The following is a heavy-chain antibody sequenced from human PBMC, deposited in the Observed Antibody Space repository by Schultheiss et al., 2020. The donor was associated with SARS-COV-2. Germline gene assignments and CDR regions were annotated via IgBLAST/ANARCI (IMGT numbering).Heavy chain of an antibody. D-gene: IGHD6-13*01. CDR3: ARGVAGTINWFDP. J-gene: IGHJ5*02. CDR2: IDPSDSYT. CDR1: GYSFTSYW. Sequence: GESLKISCKGSGYSFTSYWISWVRQMPGKGLEWMGRIDPSDSYTNYSPSFQGHVTISADKSISTAYLQWSSLKASDTAMYYCARGVAGTINWFDPWGQGTLVTVSS. V-gene: IGHV5-10-1*01.